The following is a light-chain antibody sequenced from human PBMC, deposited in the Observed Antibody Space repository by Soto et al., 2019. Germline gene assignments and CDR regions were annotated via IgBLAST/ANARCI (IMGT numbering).Light chain of an antibody. J-gene: IGLJ3*02. V-gene: IGLV1-40*01. Sequence: QSVLTQPPSVSGAPGQRVTISCTGSSSNIGAGSDVHWYQQLPGTAPKVLIYGNSNRLSGVPDRFSGSKSGTSASLAITGLQAEDEADYYRQSYDSSLTGWVFGGGTKVTVL. CDR2: GNS. CDR3: QSYDSSLTGWV. CDR1: SSNIGAGSD.